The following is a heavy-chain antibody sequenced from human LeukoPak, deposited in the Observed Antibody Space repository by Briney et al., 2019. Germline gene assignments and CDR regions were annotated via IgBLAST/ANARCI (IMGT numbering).Heavy chain of an antibody. CDR3: ARARAWDIVVVPAEDTEFDY. CDR1: GYTFTSYG. D-gene: IGHD2-2*01. Sequence: EASVKVSCKASGYTFTSYGISWVRQAPGQGLEWMGIINPSGGSTSYAQKFQGRVTMTRDMSTSTVYMELSSLRSEDTAVYYCARARAWDIVVVPAEDTEFDYWGQGTLVTVSS. CDR2: INPSGGST. V-gene: IGHV1-46*01. J-gene: IGHJ4*02.